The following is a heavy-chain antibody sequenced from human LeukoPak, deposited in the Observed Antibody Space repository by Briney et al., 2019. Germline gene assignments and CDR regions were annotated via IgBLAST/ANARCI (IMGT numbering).Heavy chain of an antibody. D-gene: IGHD2-15*01. Sequence: ASVKVSCKASGHTFTGYYMHWVRQAPGQGLEWMGWINPNSGGTNYAQKFQGRVTMTRDTSISTAYMELSRLRSDDTAVYYCARDRFISGYFDYWGQGTLVTVSS. V-gene: IGHV1-2*02. CDR1: GHTFTGYY. J-gene: IGHJ4*02. CDR2: INPNSGGT. CDR3: ARDRFISGYFDY.